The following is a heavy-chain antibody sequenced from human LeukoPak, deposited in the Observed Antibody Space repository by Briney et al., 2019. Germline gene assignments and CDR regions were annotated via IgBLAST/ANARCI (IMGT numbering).Heavy chain of an antibody. CDR2: ISGSGGST. D-gene: IGHD3-22*01. CDR3: AKAMRYYYDSSGYYLDY. J-gene: IGHJ4*02. V-gene: IGHV3-23*01. CDR1: GFHFSSHA. Sequence: GSLHPLFAASGFHFSSHAMSWVRPAPGEGAEWVSAISGSGGSTYYADSVKGRFTISRDNSKNTLYLQMNSLRAEDTAVYYCAKAMRYYYDSSGYYLDYWGQGTLVTVSS.